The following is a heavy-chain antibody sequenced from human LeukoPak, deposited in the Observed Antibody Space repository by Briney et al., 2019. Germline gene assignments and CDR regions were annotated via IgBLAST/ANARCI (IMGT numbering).Heavy chain of an antibody. V-gene: IGHV3-7*01. J-gene: IGHJ4*02. CDR2: INQDVSRI. CDR3: ARLKDDVTKFDY. CDR1: GFSFSRYW. Sequence: PGGSLRLSCAGSGFSFSRYWMAWVRQAPGKGLEWVASINQDVSRIHYVDSVKGRFTISRDNAKSSLFLQMTSLRVEDTAVYCCARLKDDVTKFDYWGQGTLVTVSS. D-gene: IGHD2-8*01.